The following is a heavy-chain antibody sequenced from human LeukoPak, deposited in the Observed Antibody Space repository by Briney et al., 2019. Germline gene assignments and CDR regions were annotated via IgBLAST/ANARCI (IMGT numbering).Heavy chain of an antibody. CDR2: ISDSGAGT. V-gene: IGHV3-23*01. J-gene: IGHJ4*02. CDR1: GFTFRSYV. Sequence: GGSLRLSCAASGFTFRSYVMSWVRQAPGKGLEWVSTISDSGAGTYYADSVKGRFTISRDNSKSTLYLQMDSLRADDTAKYYCARDSPVATWWGQGTLVTVSS. D-gene: IGHD1-26*01. CDR3: ARDSPVATW.